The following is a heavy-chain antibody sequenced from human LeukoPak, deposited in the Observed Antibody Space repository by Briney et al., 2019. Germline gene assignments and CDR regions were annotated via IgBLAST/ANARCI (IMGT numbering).Heavy chain of an antibody. CDR2: IIPILGIA. V-gene: IGHV1-69*04. J-gene: IGHJ4*02. CDR1: GGTFSSYA. CDR3: ARSPINYYDSSGNFDY. D-gene: IGHD3-22*01. Sequence: SVKVSCKASGGTFSSYAISWVRQAPGQGLEWMGRIIPILGIANYAQKFQGRVTITADKSMSTAYMELSSLRSEDTAVYYCARSPINYYDSSGNFDYWGQGTLVTVSS.